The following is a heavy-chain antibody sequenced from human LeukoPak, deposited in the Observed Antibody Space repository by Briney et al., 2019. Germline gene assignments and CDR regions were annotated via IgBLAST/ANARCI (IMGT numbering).Heavy chain of an antibody. V-gene: IGHV4-4*01. D-gene: IGHD2-8*02. CDR2: ISHGGST. CDR3: TRSGGWWSLDY. CDR1: GDSISSRNW. J-gene: IGHJ4*02. Sequence: ETLSLTCAVSGDSISSRNWWSWVRQPPGKGLDWIGEISHGGSTKYNPSLKNRVTISKDNFKNEFSLRLNSVTAADTAVYFCTRSGGWWSLDYWGQGALVTVSS.